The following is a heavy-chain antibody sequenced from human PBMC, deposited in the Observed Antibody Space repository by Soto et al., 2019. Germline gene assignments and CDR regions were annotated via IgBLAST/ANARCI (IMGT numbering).Heavy chain of an antibody. CDR1: GGTFSSYA. CDR2: IIPLLGTA. V-gene: IGHV1-69*12. D-gene: IGHD2-15*01. J-gene: IGHJ4*02. CDR3: ASESRYCSGGSCYFLPGIDY. Sequence: QVQLVQSGAEVKKPGSSVKVSCKASGGTFSSYAISWVRQAPGQGLEWMGGIIPLLGTANYAQNFQGRATITADESTITAYMELSSLRSEETAVYYCASESRYCSGGSCYFLPGIDYWGQGTLVTVSS.